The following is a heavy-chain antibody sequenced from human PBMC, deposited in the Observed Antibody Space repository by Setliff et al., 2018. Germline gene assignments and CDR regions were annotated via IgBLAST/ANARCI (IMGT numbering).Heavy chain of an antibody. CDR1: GGSISSYY. V-gene: IGHV4-4*08. CDR2: IHTSGT. J-gene: IGHJ4*02. Sequence: SETLSLTCSVSGGSISSYYWSWIRQPPGKGLEWIGNIHTSGTNYNPSLKSRVTISVDTSKNQFSLRLTSVTAADTAIYYCARNPASGAYYSSRPFHFDYWGQGALVTVSS. D-gene: IGHD3-22*01. CDR3: ARNPASGAYYSSRPFHFDY.